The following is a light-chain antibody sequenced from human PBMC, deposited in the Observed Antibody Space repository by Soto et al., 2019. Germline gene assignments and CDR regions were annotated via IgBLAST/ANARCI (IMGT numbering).Light chain of an antibody. V-gene: IGKV3-20*01. CDR2: GAS. CDR1: ETINSLY. J-gene: IGKJ1*01. CDR3: QQYTRSVGT. Sequence: EVFLTQSPDTLSLSPGASATLSCKASETINSLYLAWYQQKPGQPPRLLIYGASTRATGIPERFSGGGSGTDFTLTISGLQAEGIAVYYCQQYTRSVGTFGQGTKVEMK.